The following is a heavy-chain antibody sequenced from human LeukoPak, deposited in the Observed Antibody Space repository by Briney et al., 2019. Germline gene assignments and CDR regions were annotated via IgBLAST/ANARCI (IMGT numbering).Heavy chain of an antibody. CDR2: IIPIFDTP. D-gene: IGHD6-13*01. V-gene: IGHV1-69*06. J-gene: IGHJ4*02. CDR1: GGTFSNYA. CDR3: ATAGGRDSSSWYGDY. Sequence: SVKVSCKASGGTFSNYAISWVRQAPGQGLEWMGGIIPIFDTPNYAQKFQGRVTITADKSTTTVYMDLSSLRSEYTAVYYCATAGGRDSSSWYGDYWGQGTLVTVSS.